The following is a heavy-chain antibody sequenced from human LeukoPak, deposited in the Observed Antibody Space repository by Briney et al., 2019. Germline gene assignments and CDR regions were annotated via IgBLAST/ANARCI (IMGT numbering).Heavy chain of an antibody. CDR1: GFTFRRHG. J-gene: IGHJ4*02. Sequence: GGSLRLSCVASGFTFRRHGMSWVRQAPGTGPEWVSFISIGGGTTFYTESVKGRFTISRDNSKNTLYLQMNSLRGEDTAVYYCAKDGADWGQGTLVTVSS. V-gene: IGHV3-23*01. D-gene: IGHD4/OR15-4a*01. CDR2: ISIGGGTT. CDR3: AKDGAD.